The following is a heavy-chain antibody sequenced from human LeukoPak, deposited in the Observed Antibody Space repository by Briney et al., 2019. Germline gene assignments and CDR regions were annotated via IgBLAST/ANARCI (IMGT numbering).Heavy chain of an antibody. Sequence: SETLSLTCTVSGGSISSYYWSWIRQPAGKGLEWIGRIYASGGTNYNPFLKSRLTISVDKSKNQFSLRLSSVTAADTAVYYCARSVGYCSSASCYVNWFDPWGQGTLVTVSS. CDR2: IYASGGT. CDR3: ARSVGYCSSASCYVNWFDP. D-gene: IGHD2-2*01. J-gene: IGHJ5*02. V-gene: IGHV4-4*07. CDR1: GGSISSYY.